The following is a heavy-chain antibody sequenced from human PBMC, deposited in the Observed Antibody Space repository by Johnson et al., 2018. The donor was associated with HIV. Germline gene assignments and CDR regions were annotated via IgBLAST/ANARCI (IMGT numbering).Heavy chain of an antibody. J-gene: IGHJ3*02. CDR3: ARGAYSSSWHASDASDI. D-gene: IGHD6-13*01. CDR2: IWYDGSNK. V-gene: IGHV3-33*01. Sequence: QVQLMESGGGVVQPGRSLRLSCSASGFIFSSYGMHWVLQAPGKGLEWVAVIWYDGSNKYYADSVKFRFSISRDNGKNSLYLQMNSLRAEDTALYYCARGAYSSSWHASDASDIWGQGTMVTVSS. CDR1: GFIFSSYG.